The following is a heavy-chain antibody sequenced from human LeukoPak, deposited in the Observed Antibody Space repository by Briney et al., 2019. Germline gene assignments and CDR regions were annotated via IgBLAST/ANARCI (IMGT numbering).Heavy chain of an antibody. CDR1: GGTFSSYA. Sequence: ASVKVSCKASGGTFSSYAISWVRQAPGQGLEWMGGIIPIFGTANYAQKFQGRVTMTTDTSTSTAYMELRSLRSDDTAVYYCARGGVYSGYDFKREDYWGQGTLVTVSS. J-gene: IGHJ4*02. V-gene: IGHV1-69*05. D-gene: IGHD5-12*01. CDR2: IIPIFGTA. CDR3: ARGGVYSGYDFKREDY.